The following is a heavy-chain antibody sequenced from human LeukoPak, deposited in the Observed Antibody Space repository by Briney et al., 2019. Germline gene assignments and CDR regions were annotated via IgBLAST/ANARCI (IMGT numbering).Heavy chain of an antibody. Sequence: PSETLSLTCTVSGGSISSYYWSWIRQPPGKGREWMGYIYYSGSTNYNPSLKSRVTISVDTSKNQFSLKLSSVTAADTAVYYCARQSTVVRGAPFDYWGQGTLVTVSS. CDR3: ARQSTVVRGAPFDY. V-gene: IGHV4-59*08. CDR1: GGSISSYY. D-gene: IGHD3-10*01. J-gene: IGHJ4*02. CDR2: IYYSGST.